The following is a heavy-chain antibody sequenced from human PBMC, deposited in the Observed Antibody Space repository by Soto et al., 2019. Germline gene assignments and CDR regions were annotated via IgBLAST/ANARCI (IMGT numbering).Heavy chain of an antibody. CDR1: GGTFSSYA. CDR2: IIPIFGTA. J-gene: IGHJ5*02. Sequence: SVKVSCKASGGTFSSYAISLVRQAPGQGLEWMGGIIPIFGTANYAQKFQGRVAITADESTSTAYMELSSLRSEDTAVYYCARGYRGGSWFDPWGQGTLVTVSS. V-gene: IGHV1-69*13. CDR3: ARGYRGGSWFDP. D-gene: IGHD2-21*01.